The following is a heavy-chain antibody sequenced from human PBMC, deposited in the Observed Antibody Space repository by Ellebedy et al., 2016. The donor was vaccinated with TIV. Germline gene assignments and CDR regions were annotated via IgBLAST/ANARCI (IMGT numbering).Heavy chain of an antibody. CDR3: ARRDYDFLTGYYLGHFAY. V-gene: IGHV1-69*06. Sequence: ASVKVSCKASGGTFSSYAISWVRQAPGQGLEWMGGIIPIFGTANYAQKFQGRVTITADKSTSTAYMELSSLRSEDTAVYYCARRDYDFLTGYYLGHFAYWGQGTLVTVSS. CDR1: GGTFSSYA. CDR2: IIPIFGTA. D-gene: IGHD3-9*01. J-gene: IGHJ4*02.